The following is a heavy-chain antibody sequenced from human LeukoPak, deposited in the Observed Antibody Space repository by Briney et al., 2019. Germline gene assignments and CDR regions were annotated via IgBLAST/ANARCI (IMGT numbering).Heavy chain of an antibody. D-gene: IGHD3-3*01. CDR3: LGYDFWSGFDY. CDR1: GFTCSNHW. Sequence: GGSLRLSCAASGFTCSNHWMSWVRQAPGEGLEWVASINKDGTKTYNVDPVKGRFTISRDNAKNSLYLQMNSLRAEDTAVYYCLGYDFWSGFDYWGQGTLVTVSS. J-gene: IGHJ4*02. CDR2: INKDGTKT. V-gene: IGHV3-7*01.